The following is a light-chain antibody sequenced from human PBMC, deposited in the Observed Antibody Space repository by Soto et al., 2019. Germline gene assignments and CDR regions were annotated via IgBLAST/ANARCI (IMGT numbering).Light chain of an antibody. CDR1: QSISSY. J-gene: IGKJ4*01. CDR2: AAS. Sequence: EIQMTQYPSSLSASVGDRVTITCRASQSISSYLNWYQQKPGKAPKVLIYAASSLQSGVPSRFSGIGSGTDFTLSISSLQPEDFATYYCQQSYSGPLTFGGGSMV. CDR3: QQSYSGPLT. V-gene: IGKV1-39*01.